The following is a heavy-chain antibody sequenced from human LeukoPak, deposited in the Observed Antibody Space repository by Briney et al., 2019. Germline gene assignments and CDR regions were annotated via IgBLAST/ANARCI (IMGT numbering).Heavy chain of an antibody. Sequence: GRSLRLSCAASGFTFDDYAMHWVRQAPGKGLEWVSGITWNRDNIGYGDSVKGRFTISRDNVKNVLYLQMTSLRPEDTALYYCAKDLSSAITSALVLDVWGQGTTVTVS. D-gene: IGHD3-22*01. V-gene: IGHV3-9*01. CDR1: GFTFDDYA. CDR2: ITWNRDNI. CDR3: AKDLSSAITSALVLDV. J-gene: IGHJ6*02.